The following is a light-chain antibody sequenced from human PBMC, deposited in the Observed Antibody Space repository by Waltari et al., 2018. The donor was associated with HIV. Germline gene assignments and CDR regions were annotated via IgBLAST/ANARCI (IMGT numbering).Light chain of an antibody. CDR2: SDD. J-gene: IGLJ7*01. V-gene: IGLV1-44*01. CDR3: AVWDDSLDGQPV. CDR1: RSNIGTNT. Sequence: QSVLTQPGSASGTPRQKCTISSSGSRSNIGTNTVRWYQQLPATAPKLLIFSDDQRPSGVPDRFSGSKSGTSASLAISGLQFEDEAVYFCAVWDDSLDGQPVFGGGTLLTV.